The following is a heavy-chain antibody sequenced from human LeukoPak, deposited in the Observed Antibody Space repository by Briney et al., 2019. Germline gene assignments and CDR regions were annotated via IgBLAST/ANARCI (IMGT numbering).Heavy chain of an antibody. CDR3: ARYRYYDSSGYYWDYFDY. Sequence: GRSLRLSCAASGFTFSSYSMNWVRQAPGKGLEWVSSISSSSSYIYYADSVKGRFTISRDNAKNSLYLQMNSLRAEDTAVYYCARYRYYDSSGYYWDYFDYWGQGTLVTVSS. V-gene: IGHV3-21*01. J-gene: IGHJ4*02. CDR2: ISSSSSYI. D-gene: IGHD3-22*01. CDR1: GFTFSSYS.